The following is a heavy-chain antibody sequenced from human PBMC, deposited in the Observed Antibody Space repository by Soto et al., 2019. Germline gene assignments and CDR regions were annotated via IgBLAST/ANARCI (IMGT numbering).Heavy chain of an antibody. V-gene: IGHV1-18*01. D-gene: IGHD3-3*01. Sequence: QVQLVQSGAEVKKPGASVKVSCKASGYTFTSYGISWVRQAPGQGLEWMGWISAYNGNTNYAQKLQGRVTMTTDTATSTAYMERRSLRADDTAVYYCARASRHDVVRFLEWSLWGQGTLVTVSS. J-gene: IGHJ4*02. CDR2: ISAYNGNT. CDR1: GYTFTSYG. CDR3: ARASRHDVVRFLEWSL.